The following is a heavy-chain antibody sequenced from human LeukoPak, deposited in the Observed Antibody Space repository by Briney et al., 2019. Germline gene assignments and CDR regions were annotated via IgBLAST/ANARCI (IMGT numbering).Heavy chain of an antibody. CDR2: INHSGST. V-gene: IGHV4-34*01. J-gene: IGHJ3*02. D-gene: IGHD6-13*01. CDR1: GGSFSGYY. CDR3: AREVTGLAAAGGDAFDI. Sequence: SETLSLTCAVYGGSFSGYYWSWIRQPPGKGLEWIGEINHSGSTNYNPSLKSRVTISVDTSKNQFSLKLSSVTAADTAVYYCAREVTGLAAAGGDAFDIWGQGTMVTVSS.